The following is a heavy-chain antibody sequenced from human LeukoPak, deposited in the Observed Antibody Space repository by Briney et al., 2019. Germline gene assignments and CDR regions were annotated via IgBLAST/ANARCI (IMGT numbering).Heavy chain of an antibody. CDR3: ARHAYCGGGCFGCAFEI. D-gene: IGHD2-21*02. CDR2: VYYSGST. V-gene: IGHV4-59*08. Sequence: SETLSLSCTVSGGSISYYNRSWIRQPPGKGLEWIGYVYYSGSTSYNPSLKSRVTISLDTSEHQFSLMLNSGTAADTAVYYCARHAYCGGGCFGCAFEIWGQGTMVTVSS. J-gene: IGHJ3*02. CDR1: GGSISYYN.